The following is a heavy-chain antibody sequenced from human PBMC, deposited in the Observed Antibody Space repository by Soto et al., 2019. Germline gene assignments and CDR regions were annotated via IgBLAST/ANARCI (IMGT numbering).Heavy chain of an antibody. D-gene: IGHD6-13*01. CDR3: ARDRAAGGY. J-gene: IGHJ4*02. Sequence: PGGSLRLSCAASGFSFSTFEMNWVRQAPGKGLEWVAYINSSSDTIHYADSVRGRFTVSRDNAKNSLFLQMNSLRVEDTALYYCARDRAAGGYWGQGTLVTVSS. CDR1: GFSFSTFE. CDR2: INSSSDTI. V-gene: IGHV3-48*03.